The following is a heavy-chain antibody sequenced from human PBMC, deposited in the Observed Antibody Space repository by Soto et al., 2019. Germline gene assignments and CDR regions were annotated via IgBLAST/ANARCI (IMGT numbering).Heavy chain of an antibody. CDR2: IWYDGSNK. CDR3: ARGRGAAAAYRYYYYYYMDV. D-gene: IGHD6-13*01. Sequence: GGPLRLSCAASGFTFSSYGMHWVRQAPGKGLEWVAVIWYDGSNKYYADSVKGRFTISRDNSKNTLYLQMNSLRAEDTAVYYCARGRGAAAAYRYYYYYYMDVWGKGTTVTVSS. CDR1: GFTFSSYG. V-gene: IGHV3-33*01. J-gene: IGHJ6*03.